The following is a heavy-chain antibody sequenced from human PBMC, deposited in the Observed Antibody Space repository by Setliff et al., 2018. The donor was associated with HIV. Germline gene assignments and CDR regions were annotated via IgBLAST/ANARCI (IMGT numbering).Heavy chain of an antibody. CDR2: VNPKSGNT. V-gene: IGHV1-8*01. CDR1: GYTFTSND. J-gene: IGHJ6*03. CDR3: ARGAWYTSGWHSSRYMDV. D-gene: IGHD6-25*01. Sequence: ASVKVSCKASGYTFTSNDINWVRQATGQGLEWMGWVNPKSGNTGYAQKFQCRVIMTRDTSISTVYMELRSLRSEDTAVYYCARGAWYTSGWHSSRYMDVWGKGTTVTVSS.